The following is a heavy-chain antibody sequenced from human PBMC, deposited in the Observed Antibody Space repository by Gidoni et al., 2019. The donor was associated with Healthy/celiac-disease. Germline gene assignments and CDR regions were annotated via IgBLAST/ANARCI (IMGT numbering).Heavy chain of an antibody. D-gene: IGHD4-17*01. Sequence: QVQLQASGPGLVKPSQTLSLTCTVSVGPISSGDYYWSLSRQPPGKGLEWIGYIYYSGSTYYKPSLKGRVTISVDTSKNQFSLKLSSVTAADTAVYYCARDGHDGDYDGNWFDPWGQGTLVTVSS. V-gene: IGHV4-30-4*01. CDR3: ARDGHDGDYDGNWFDP. CDR1: VGPISSGDYY. CDR2: IYYSGST. J-gene: IGHJ5*02.